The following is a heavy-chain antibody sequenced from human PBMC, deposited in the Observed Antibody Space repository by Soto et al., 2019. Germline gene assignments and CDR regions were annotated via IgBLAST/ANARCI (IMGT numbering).Heavy chain of an antibody. CDR3: ARHVPKDYINDY. CDR1: GGSISSYY. Sequence: ASETLSLTCTVSGGSISSYYWSWIRQPPGKGLEWIGYIYYSGSTNYNPSLKSRVTISVDTSKNQFSLKLSSVTAADTAVYYCARHVPKDYINDYWGQGTLVTVSS. V-gene: IGHV4-59*08. J-gene: IGHJ4*02. CDR2: IYYSGST. D-gene: IGHD4-4*01.